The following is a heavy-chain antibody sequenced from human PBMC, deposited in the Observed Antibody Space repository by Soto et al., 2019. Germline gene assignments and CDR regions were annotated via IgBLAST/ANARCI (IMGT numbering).Heavy chain of an antibody. Sequence: RASVKVSCKASGYTFTSYYMHWVRQAPGQGLEWMGIINPSGGSTSYAQKFQGRVTMTRDTSTSTVYMELSSLRSEDTAVYYCARGNYYDSSGYSPYFDYWGQGTLVTVSS. V-gene: IGHV1-46*01. J-gene: IGHJ4*02. D-gene: IGHD3-22*01. CDR3: ARGNYYDSSGYSPYFDY. CDR1: GYTFTSYY. CDR2: INPSGGST.